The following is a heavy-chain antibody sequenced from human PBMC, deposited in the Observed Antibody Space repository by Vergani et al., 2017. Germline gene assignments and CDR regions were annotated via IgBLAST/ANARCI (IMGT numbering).Heavy chain of an antibody. CDR1: GFTFSSYA. Sequence: EFQLLESGGGLVQPGGSLRLSCAASGFTFSSYAMSWVRQAPGKGLEWVSTISSSDTSTYYADSVKGRFTISRDNSKNTLYLQMNSLRAEDTAVYYCASEGYCSGGRCYYYGMDVWGQGTTVTVSS. CDR2: ISSSDTST. J-gene: IGHJ6*02. D-gene: IGHD2-15*01. V-gene: IGHV3-23*01. CDR3: ASEGYCSGGRCYYYGMDV.